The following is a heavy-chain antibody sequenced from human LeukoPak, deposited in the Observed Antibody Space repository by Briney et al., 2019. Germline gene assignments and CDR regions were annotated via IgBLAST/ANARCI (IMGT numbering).Heavy chain of an antibody. Sequence: PSETLSLTCTVSGYSISSGYYWGWIRQPPGKGLERIGSIYHSGSTYYNPSLKSRVTISVDTSKNQFSLKLSSVTAADTAVYYCARDPTPYYDFWSGYYTVRPYYFDYWGQGTLVTVSS. CDR2: IYHSGST. CDR1: GYSISSGYY. D-gene: IGHD3-3*01. V-gene: IGHV4-38-2*02. CDR3: ARDPTPYYDFWSGYYTVRPYYFDY. J-gene: IGHJ4*02.